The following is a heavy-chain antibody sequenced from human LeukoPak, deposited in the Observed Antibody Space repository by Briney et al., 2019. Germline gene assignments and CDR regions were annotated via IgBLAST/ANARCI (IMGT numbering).Heavy chain of an antibody. CDR2: ISYDGSNK. Sequence: GGSLRLSCAASGFTFSSYAMHWVRQAPGKGLEWVAVISYDGSNKYYADSVKGRFTISRDNSKNTLYLQMNSLRPEDTAVYYCAGGSGYSSSWYCDYWGQGTLVTVSS. D-gene: IGHD6-13*01. V-gene: IGHV3-30-3*01. CDR1: GFTFSSYA. J-gene: IGHJ4*02. CDR3: AGGSGYSSSWYCDY.